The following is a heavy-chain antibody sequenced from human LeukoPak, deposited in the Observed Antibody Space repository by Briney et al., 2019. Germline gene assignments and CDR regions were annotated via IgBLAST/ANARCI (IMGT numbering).Heavy chain of an antibody. V-gene: IGHV1-69*13. CDR3: AGGYSYGSGYFYY. J-gene: IGHJ4*02. CDR2: IIPIFGTA. Sequence: ASVKVSCKASAGTFSSYDISWVRQAPGQGLEWMRGIIPIFGTANYAQKFQGRVTITADESTSTAYMELSSLRSEDTAVYYCAGGYSYGSGYFYYWGQGTLVTVSS. D-gene: IGHD5-18*01. CDR1: AGTFSSYD.